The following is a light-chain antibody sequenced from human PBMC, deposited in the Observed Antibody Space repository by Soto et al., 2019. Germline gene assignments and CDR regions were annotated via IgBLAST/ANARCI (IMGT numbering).Light chain of an antibody. Sequence: DMPLAQSASTLPASLGYRVTITFRARQSIRNWLAWYQQKPGTAPKLLIYHASTLESGVPSRFSGSGSGTEFTLTISSLQPDDFATYYCLQHNTYPWTFGQGTKVDIK. CDR3: LQHNTYPWT. CDR1: QSIRNW. V-gene: IGKV1-5*01. J-gene: IGKJ1*01. CDR2: HAS.